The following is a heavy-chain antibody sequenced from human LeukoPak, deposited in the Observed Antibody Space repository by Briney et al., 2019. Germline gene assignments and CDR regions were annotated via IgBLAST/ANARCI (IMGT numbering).Heavy chain of an antibody. D-gene: IGHD3-10*01. Sequence: PGGSLRLSCAASGFTFSSYAMSWVRQAPGKGLEWVSAISGSGGSTSYADSVKGRFTISRDNSKNTLYLQMNSLRAEDTAVYYCAKSIRGLLWFGEPAFDAFDIWGQGTMVTVSS. CDR1: GFTFSSYA. V-gene: IGHV3-23*01. CDR2: ISGSGGST. J-gene: IGHJ3*02. CDR3: AKSIRGLLWFGEPAFDAFDI.